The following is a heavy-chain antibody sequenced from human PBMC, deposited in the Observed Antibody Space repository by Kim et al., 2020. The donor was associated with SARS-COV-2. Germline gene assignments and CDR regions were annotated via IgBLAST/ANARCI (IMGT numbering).Heavy chain of an antibody. Sequence: ADTVKGRFTISRDNAKNSLYLQMNSPRVEDTALYYCVGGLLPYYFYYMDVWGQGTTVTVSS. J-gene: IGHJ6*02. V-gene: IGHV3-9*01. CDR3: VGGLLPYYFYYMDV. D-gene: IGHD3-10*01.